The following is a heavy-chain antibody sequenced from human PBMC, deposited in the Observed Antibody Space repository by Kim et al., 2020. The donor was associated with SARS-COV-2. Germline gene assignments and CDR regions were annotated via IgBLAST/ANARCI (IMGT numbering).Heavy chain of an antibody. D-gene: IGHD4-17*01. J-gene: IGHJ3*02. CDR1: GGSISSGGYY. Sequence: SETLSLTCTVSGGSISSGGYYWSWIRQHPGKGLEWIGYIYYSGSTYYNPSLKSRVTISVDTSKNQFSLKLSSVTAADTAVYYCARVGDYGDYPPSTPADAFDIWGQGTMVTVSS. CDR2: IYYSGST. V-gene: IGHV4-31*03. CDR3: ARVGDYGDYPPSTPADAFDI.